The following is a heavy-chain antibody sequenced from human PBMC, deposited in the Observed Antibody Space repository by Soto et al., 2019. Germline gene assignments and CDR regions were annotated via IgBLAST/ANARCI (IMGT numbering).Heavy chain of an antibody. J-gene: IGHJ4*02. D-gene: IGHD4-4*01. CDR3: ARQVHPGYYSV. CDR1: GYTFTSYD. CDR2: INPTSEYT. Sequence: ASVKVSCKASGYTFTSYDINWVRQAPGQGLEWVGWINPTSEYTAHAQKFQGRVTLTREISTATAYMELSSLTYEDTAVYFCARQVHPGYYSVWGPGTQVTVSS. V-gene: IGHV1-8*01.